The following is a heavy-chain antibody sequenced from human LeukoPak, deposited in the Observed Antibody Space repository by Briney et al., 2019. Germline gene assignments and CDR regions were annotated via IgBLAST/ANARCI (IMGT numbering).Heavy chain of an antibody. J-gene: IGHJ3*02. CDR3: ARSLPIVVVTATQHDAFDI. Sequence: GGSLRLSCAASGFTFSSYAMSWVRQAPGKGLEWVSGISDSGGTTYYADSVKGRFTISRDNSKNTLYLQMNSLRAEDTAVYYCARSLPIVVVTATQHDAFDIWGQGTMVTVSS. CDR2: ISDSGGTT. D-gene: IGHD2-21*02. CDR1: GFTFSSYA. V-gene: IGHV3-23*01.